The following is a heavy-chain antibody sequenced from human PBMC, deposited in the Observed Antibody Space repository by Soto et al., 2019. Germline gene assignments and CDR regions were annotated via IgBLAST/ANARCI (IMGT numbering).Heavy chain of an antibody. CDR1: GDSVTGVNFY. CDR2: INYNGNT. Sequence: SETLSLTCTVSGDSVTGVNFYWSWIRQSPGKSLEWIGFINYNGNTNYNPSRRSRLTISLNTPKHQFTLTLRYVSAADTPGYYCAREFSVNYYYKCDIDVGGQGTAVT. CDR3: AREFSVNYYYKCDIDV. J-gene: IGHJ6*01. V-gene: IGHV4-61*01.